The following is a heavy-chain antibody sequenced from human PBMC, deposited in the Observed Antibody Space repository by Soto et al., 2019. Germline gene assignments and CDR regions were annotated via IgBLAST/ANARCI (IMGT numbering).Heavy chain of an antibody. CDR3: ARVSDFDSSGPYYYYYYGMDV. V-gene: IGHV4-59*01. D-gene: IGHD3-22*01. Sequence: SETLSLTCTVSGGSISSYYWSWIRQPPGKELKGIGYIYYSGSTNYNPSLKSRVTISVDTSKNQFSLKLSSVTAADTAVYYCARVSDFDSSGPYYYYYYGMDVWGQGTTVTVSS. CDR1: GGSISSYY. J-gene: IGHJ6*02. CDR2: IYYSGST.